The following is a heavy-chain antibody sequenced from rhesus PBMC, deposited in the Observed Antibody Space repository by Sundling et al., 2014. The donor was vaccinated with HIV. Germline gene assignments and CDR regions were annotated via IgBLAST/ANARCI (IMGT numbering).Heavy chain of an antibody. J-gene: IGHJ4*01. CDR1: GGSINSSNW. V-gene: IGHV4-93*01. D-gene: IGHD3-9*01. Sequence: QVQLQESGPGLVKPSETLSLTCTVSGGSINSSNWWHWIRQSPGKGLEWIGNIYGNGGSPEYNPSLKSRVTISIDTSKNQFSLKLSSVTAADTAVYYCARDPRSPYYEDDYGPLYWGQGVLVTVSS. CDR3: ARDPRSPYYEDDYGPLY. CDR2: IYGNGGSP.